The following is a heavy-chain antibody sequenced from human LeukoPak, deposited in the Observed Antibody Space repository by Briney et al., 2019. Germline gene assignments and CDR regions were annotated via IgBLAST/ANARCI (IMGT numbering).Heavy chain of an antibody. Sequence: PGGSLRLSCAASGSTFSNYNMNWVRQAPGKGLEWVSYISSTSSTIYYADSVKGRFTISRDNAKNSLFLQMNSLRDEDTAVYYCARGSEGYSSGRYGRYFDYWGQGTLVTVSS. CDR2: ISSTSSTI. CDR3: ARGSEGYSSGRYGRYFDY. CDR1: GSTFSNYN. J-gene: IGHJ4*02. D-gene: IGHD6-19*01. V-gene: IGHV3-48*02.